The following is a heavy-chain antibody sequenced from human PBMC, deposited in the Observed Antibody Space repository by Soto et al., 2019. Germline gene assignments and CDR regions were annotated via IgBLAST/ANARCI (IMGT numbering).Heavy chain of an antibody. V-gene: IGHV4-39*01. J-gene: IGHJ4*02. CDR2: IYYSGST. CDR3: ARHAYYYDS. CDR1: GGSISSSSYY. Sequence: SETLSLTCTVSGGSISSSSYYWGWIRHPPGKGLEWIGSIYYSGSTYYNPSLKSRVTISVDTSKNQFSLKLSSVTAADTAVYYCARHAYYYDSWGQGTLVT. D-gene: IGHD3-22*01.